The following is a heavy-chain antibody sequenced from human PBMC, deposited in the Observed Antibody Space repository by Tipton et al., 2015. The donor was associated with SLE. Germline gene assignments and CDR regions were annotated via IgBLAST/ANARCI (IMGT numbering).Heavy chain of an antibody. CDR1: GGSISGYY. V-gene: IGHV4-59*12. J-gene: IGHJ4*02. CDR2: IYYSGSA. Sequence: TLSLTCTVSGGSISGYYWGWFRQPPGKGLEWIGYIYYSGSANYNPSLKSRVAIPVDTSKNQFSLRLTSVTAADTAVYYCARGDGTTDYWGQGTLVTVSS. D-gene: IGHD4-11*01. CDR3: ARGDGTTDY.